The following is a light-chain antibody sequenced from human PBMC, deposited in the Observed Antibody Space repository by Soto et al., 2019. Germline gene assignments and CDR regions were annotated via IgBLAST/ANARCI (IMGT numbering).Light chain of an antibody. CDR3: QQTYTTPEIT. J-gene: IGKJ5*01. Sequence: DIQMTQSPSSLSASVEDRVIITCRASQSISNHLNWYQQKPGKAPKLLIYKASTLKSGVPTRFSGSGSGTDFTLTISSLQPEDFATYYCQQTYTTPEITFGQGTRLEIK. CDR1: QSISNH. V-gene: IGKV1-39*01. CDR2: KAS.